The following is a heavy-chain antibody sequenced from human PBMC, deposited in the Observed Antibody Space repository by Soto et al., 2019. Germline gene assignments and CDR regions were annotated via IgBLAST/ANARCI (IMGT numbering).Heavy chain of an antibody. J-gene: IGHJ6*02. CDR2: IHGGGDAI. V-gene: IGHV3-48*03. Sequence: GGSLRLSCAASGFTFRSYAMSWVRQAPGKGLEWVSYIHGGGDAIYYADSVKGRFTISRDNAKNSVYLQMNSLRVEDTAIYYCARGHYGLDVWGQGTTVTVSS. CDR3: ARGHYGLDV. CDR1: GFTFRSYA.